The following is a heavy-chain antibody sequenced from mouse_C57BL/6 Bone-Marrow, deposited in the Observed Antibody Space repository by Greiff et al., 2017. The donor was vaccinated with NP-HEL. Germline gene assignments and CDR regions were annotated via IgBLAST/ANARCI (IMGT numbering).Heavy chain of an antibody. V-gene: IGHV1-26*01. CDR3: ARDYVAMDY. Sequence: VQLQQSGPELVKPGASVKISCKASGYTFTDYYMNWVKQSHGKSLEWIGDINPNNGGTSYNQKFKGKATLTVDKSSSTAYMELRSLTSEDSAVYYCARDYVAMDYWGQGTSVTVSS. CDR1: GYTFTDYY. D-gene: IGHD1-1*02. J-gene: IGHJ4*01. CDR2: INPNNGGT.